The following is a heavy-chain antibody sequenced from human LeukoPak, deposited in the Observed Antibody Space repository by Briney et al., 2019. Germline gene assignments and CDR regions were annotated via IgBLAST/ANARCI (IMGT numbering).Heavy chain of an antibody. D-gene: IGHD1-26*01. CDR3: ATDRPSGEFDP. Sequence: APVKVSCKVSGYTLTELSMHWMRQAPGKGLEWMGGFDPEDGETIYAQKFQGRVTMTEDKSTDTAYMELSSLRSEDTAVYYCATDRPSGEFDPWGQGTLVTVSS. V-gene: IGHV1-24*01. J-gene: IGHJ5*02. CDR2: FDPEDGET. CDR1: GYTLTELS.